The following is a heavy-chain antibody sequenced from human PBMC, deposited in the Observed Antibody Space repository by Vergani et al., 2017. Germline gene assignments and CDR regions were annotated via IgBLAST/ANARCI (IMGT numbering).Heavy chain of an antibody. CDR2: IYSGGST. Sequence: EVQLVESGGGLIQPGGSLRLSCAASGFTVSSNYMSWVRQAPGKGLEWVSVIYSGGSTYYADSVKGRFTISRDNSKNTLYLQMNSLRAGDTAVYYCARAPTGTTGPYWGQGTLVTVSS. CDR1: GFTVSSNY. CDR3: ARAPTGTTGPY. J-gene: IGHJ4*02. D-gene: IGHD1-1*01. V-gene: IGHV3-53*01.